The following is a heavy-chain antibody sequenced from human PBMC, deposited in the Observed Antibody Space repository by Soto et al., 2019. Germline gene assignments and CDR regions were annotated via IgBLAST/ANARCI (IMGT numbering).Heavy chain of an antibody. V-gene: IGHV4-34*01. J-gene: IGHJ1*01. CDR2: INHSGST. CDR1: GGSFSGYY. Sequence: SETLSLTCAVYGGSFSGYYWSWIRQPPGKGLEWIGEINHSGSTNYNPSLKSRVTISVDTSKNQFSLKLSSVTAADTAVYYCATSPRSSSSWYPYFQHWGQGTLVTVSS. D-gene: IGHD6-13*01. CDR3: ATSPRSSSSWYPYFQH.